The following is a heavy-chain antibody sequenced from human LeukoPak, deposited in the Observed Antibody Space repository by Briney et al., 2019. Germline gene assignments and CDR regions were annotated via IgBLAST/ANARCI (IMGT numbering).Heavy chain of an antibody. Sequence: GGSLRLSCAASGFTVTTNYMTWVRQAPGKRLEWVSSIYSGGYTDYADSVKGRFTISRDNSKNTLDLQMNSLRAEDTAVYYCARRLEYSGSKGVFDYWGQGTLVTVSS. CDR3: ARRLEYSGSKGVFDY. V-gene: IGHV3-66*01. CDR1: GFTVTTNY. D-gene: IGHD1-26*01. J-gene: IGHJ4*02. CDR2: IYSGGYT.